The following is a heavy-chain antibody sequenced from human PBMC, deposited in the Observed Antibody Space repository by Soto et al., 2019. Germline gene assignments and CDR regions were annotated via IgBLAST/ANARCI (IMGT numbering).Heavy chain of an antibody. D-gene: IGHD2-2*01. J-gene: IGHJ4*02. V-gene: IGHV1-3*01. CDR3: ARGAPIVLVPAAMSY. CDR2: INAGNGNT. CDR1: GYTFTSYA. Sequence: ASVKVSCKASGYTFTSYAMHWVRQAPGQRPEWMGWINAGNGNTKYSQKFQGRVTITRDTSTSTVYMELSSLRSEDTAVYYCARGAPIVLVPAAMSYWGQGTLVTVSS.